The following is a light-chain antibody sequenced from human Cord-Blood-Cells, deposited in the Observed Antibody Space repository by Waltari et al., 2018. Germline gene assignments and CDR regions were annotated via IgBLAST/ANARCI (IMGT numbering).Light chain of an antibody. Sequence: DIQMNQSPSSESASVGDRVTITCRTSQGITSCLTWYQKNPGKASKRLIYAVSSLQSGVPSRFSGSGSGTDVTLTISSLQPEDFATYYCQQANSFPFTFGPGTKVDIK. CDR1: QGITSC. V-gene: IGKV1-12*01. CDR2: AVS. J-gene: IGKJ3*01. CDR3: QQANSFPFT.